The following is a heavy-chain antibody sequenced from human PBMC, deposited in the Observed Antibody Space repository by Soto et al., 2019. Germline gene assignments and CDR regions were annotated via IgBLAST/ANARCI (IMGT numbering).Heavy chain of an antibody. CDR3: ARGQALFVF. CDR1: GGSISSGGYY. J-gene: IGHJ4*02. V-gene: IGHV4-31*01. CDR2: VHYSGST. Sequence: QVQLQESGPGLVKPTQTLSLTCTVSGGSISSGGYYWSWIRQSPGKGLEWLGYVHYSGSTYYNPSLRSHVAISMDTSKNQFSLKLSSVAAADTAVYFCARGQALFVFWGQGALVTVSS.